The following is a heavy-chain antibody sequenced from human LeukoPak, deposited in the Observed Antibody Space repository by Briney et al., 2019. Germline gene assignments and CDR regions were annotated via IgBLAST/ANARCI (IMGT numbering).Heavy chain of an antibody. CDR3: ARGLRDRYGMDV. J-gene: IGHJ6*02. Sequence: GGSLRLSCAASGFTFTSYWMHWVRQAPGKGLVWVSRIKSDESTRDYADFVKGRFTISRDNARNTVYLQINSLIAEDAAVYYCARGLRDRYGMDVWGQGTTVTVSS. D-gene: IGHD5-12*01. CDR1: GFTFTSYW. CDR2: IKSDESTR. V-gene: IGHV3-74*01.